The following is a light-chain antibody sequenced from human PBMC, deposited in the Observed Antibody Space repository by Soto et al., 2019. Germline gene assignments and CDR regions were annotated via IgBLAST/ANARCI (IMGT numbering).Light chain of an antibody. V-gene: IGLV1-44*01. CDR1: NSNIGSKT. Sequence: QSVLTQPPSASGTPGQRVIISCSGSNSNIGSKTVNWYQQLPGTAPQSLIYNNNQRPSGVPDRFSGSKSGTSASLAISGLRSEDEGDYYCASWDDSLNGWVFGGGTKLTVL. J-gene: IGLJ3*02. CDR3: ASWDDSLNGWV. CDR2: NNN.